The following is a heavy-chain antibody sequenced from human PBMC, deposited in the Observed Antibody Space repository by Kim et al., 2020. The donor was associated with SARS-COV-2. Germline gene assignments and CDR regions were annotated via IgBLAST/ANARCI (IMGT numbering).Heavy chain of an antibody. CDR1: GFTFSNYG. CDR2: IFGSGGTT. J-gene: IGHJ6*02. D-gene: IGHD3-3*01. V-gene: IGHV3-23*01. Sequence: GGFLRLSCATSGFTFSNYGMSWVRQAPGKGLEWVSAIFGSGGTTSYADSVKGRFTISRDNSKNTLLLQMNSLRAEDTAIYYCARGAVDLDVWGQGTTVTVSS. CDR3: ARGAVDLDV.